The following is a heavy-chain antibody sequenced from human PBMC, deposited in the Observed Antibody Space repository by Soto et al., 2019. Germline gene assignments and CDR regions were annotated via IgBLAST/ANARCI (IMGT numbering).Heavy chain of an antibody. CDR1: GGTFSSYA. J-gene: IGHJ6*02. CDR2: IIPIFGTA. D-gene: IGHD2-2*01. V-gene: IGHV1-69*01. CDR3: ARNIGYCSSTSCYPSITRDYHYGMDV. Sequence: QVQLVQSGAEVKKPGSSVKVSCKASGGTFSSYAISWVRQAPGQGLEWMGGIIPIFGTANYAQKFQGRVTITADESTSTAYMELSSLRSEDTAVYYCARNIGYCSSTSCYPSITRDYHYGMDVWGQGTTVTVSS.